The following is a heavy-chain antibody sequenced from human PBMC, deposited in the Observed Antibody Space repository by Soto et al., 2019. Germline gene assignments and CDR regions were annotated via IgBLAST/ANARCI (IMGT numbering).Heavy chain of an antibody. Sequence: QVQLVQSGAEVKKPGSSVKVSCKASGGTFSSYAISWVRQAPGQGLEWMGGIIPIFGTANYAQKFQGRVTITADESTSTAYMELSSLRSEDTAVYYCARDGDYYDSSGYNYFDYWGQGTLVTVSS. D-gene: IGHD3-22*01. CDR2: IIPIFGTA. J-gene: IGHJ4*02. V-gene: IGHV1-69*12. CDR1: GGTFSSYA. CDR3: ARDGDYYDSSGYNYFDY.